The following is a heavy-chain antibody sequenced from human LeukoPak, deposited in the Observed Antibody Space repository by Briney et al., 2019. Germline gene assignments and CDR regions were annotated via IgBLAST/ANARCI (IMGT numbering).Heavy chain of an antibody. J-gene: IGHJ6*02. CDR2: ISSSSSYI. Sequence: KPGGSLRLSCAASGFTFSSYSMNWVRQAPGKGLEWVSSISSSSSYIYYADSVKGRFTISRDNAKNSLYLQMNSLRAEDTAVYYCARDLWIAAAGYYGMDVWGQGTTVTVSS. CDR1: GFTFSSYS. V-gene: IGHV3-21*01. D-gene: IGHD6-13*01. CDR3: ARDLWIAAAGYYGMDV.